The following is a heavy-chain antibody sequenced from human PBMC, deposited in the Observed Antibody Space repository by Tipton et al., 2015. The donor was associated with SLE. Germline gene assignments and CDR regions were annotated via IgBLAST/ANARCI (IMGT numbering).Heavy chain of an antibody. V-gene: IGHV4-59*01. Sequence: TLSLTCTVSGGSMSPYYWSWIRQPPGKGLEWIGYVYFGGSTNYNPSLKSRITISVDTSKNQFSLHLSSVTAADTAVYYCARDEYRYDATGYHLLGHFDFWGQGTLVTVSS. D-gene: IGHD3-22*01. CDR3: ARDEYRYDATGYHLLGHFDF. CDR2: VYFGGST. CDR1: GGSMSPYY. J-gene: IGHJ4*02.